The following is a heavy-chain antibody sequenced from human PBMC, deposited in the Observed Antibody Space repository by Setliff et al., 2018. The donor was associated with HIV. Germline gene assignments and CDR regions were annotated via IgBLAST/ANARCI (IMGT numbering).Heavy chain of an antibody. CDR1: GFTFSNNW. V-gene: IGHV3-7*01. CDR3: AKDGSGWSQH. J-gene: IGHJ1*01. CDR2: IKQDGSEK. Sequence: ETLSLSCAASGFTFSNNWMSWVRQAPGKGLEWVASIKQDGSEKYYVDSVKGRFTVSRDNAKNSLYLQMNSLRAEDTAVYYCAKDGSGWSQHWGQGTLVTV. D-gene: IGHD6-19*01.